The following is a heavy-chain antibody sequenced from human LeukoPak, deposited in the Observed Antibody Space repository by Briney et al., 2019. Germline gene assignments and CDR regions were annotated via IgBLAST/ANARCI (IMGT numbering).Heavy chain of an antibody. CDR2: TYYRSKWYN. V-gene: IGHV6-1*01. CDR3: ARGYLRPGRPLAAAGTGWFDP. D-gene: IGHD6-13*01. J-gene: IGHJ5*02. Sequence: SQTLSLTCAISGDSVSSNSAAWNWIRQSPSRGLEWLGRTYYRSKWYNDYAVSVKSRITINPDTSKNQFSLQLNSVTPEDTAVYYCARGYLRPGRPLAAAGTGWFDPWGQGTLVTVSS. CDR1: GDSVSSNSAA.